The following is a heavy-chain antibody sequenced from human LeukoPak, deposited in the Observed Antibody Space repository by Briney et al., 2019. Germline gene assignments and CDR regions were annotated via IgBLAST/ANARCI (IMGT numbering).Heavy chain of an antibody. V-gene: IGHV3-7*01. CDR2: IKQDGSEK. D-gene: IGHD4-11*01. CDR3: AREMATVNDWFDP. CDR1: GFTFSSYW. J-gene: IGHJ5*02. Sequence: GGSLRLSCAASGFTFSSYWMSWFRQAPGKGLEWVANIKQDGSEKYYVDSVKGRFTISRDNAKNSLYLQMNSLRAEDTAVYYCAREMATVNDWFDPWGQGTLVTVSS.